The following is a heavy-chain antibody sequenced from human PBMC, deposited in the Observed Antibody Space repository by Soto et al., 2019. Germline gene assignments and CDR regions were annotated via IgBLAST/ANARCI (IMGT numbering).Heavy chain of an antibody. CDR1: GGTFSSYA. CDR2: VIPIFGTA. Sequence: QVQLVQSGAEVKKPGSSVKVSCKASGGTFSSYAISWVRQAPGQGLEWMGGVIPIFGTANYAQKFQGRVTITADESTSTAYMELSSLRSEDTDVYYCARGKDIVLVPAAMYNWFDPWGQGTLVTVSS. V-gene: IGHV1-69*12. J-gene: IGHJ5*02. D-gene: IGHD2-2*01. CDR3: ARGKDIVLVPAAMYNWFDP.